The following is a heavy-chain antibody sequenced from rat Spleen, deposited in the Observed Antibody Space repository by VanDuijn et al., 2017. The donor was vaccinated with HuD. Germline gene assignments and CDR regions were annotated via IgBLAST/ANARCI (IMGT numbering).Heavy chain of an antibody. CDR2: ITNTGGST. Sequence: EVQLVESGGGLVQPGRSLKLSCVASGFTFNNYWMTWIRQAPGKGLEWVASITNTGGSTYYPDSVKGRFTISRDNAKNTVYLQMNSLRSDETATYYCAKDREYYGYNSFDFWGQGVMVTVSS. CDR1: GFTFNNYW. V-gene: IGHV5-31*01. CDR3: AKDREYYGYNSFDF. J-gene: IGHJ2*01. D-gene: IGHD1-9*01.